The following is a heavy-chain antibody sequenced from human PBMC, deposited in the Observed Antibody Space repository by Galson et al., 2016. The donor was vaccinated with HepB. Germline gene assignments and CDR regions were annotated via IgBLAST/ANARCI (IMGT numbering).Heavy chain of an antibody. D-gene: IGHD1-1*01. CDR3: ARDQDNWNDGRNFYYYYYMEV. J-gene: IGHJ6*03. V-gene: IGHV3-53*01. CDR1: GFTVSSNY. CDR2: IYTDGRT. Sequence: SLRLSCAASGFTVSSNYMSWVRQAPGKGLEWVSVIYTDGRTYYADSVKGRFTISRDNSKNTLYLQMNSLRAEDTAVYFCARDQDNWNDGRNFYYYYYMEVWGKGTTVTVSS.